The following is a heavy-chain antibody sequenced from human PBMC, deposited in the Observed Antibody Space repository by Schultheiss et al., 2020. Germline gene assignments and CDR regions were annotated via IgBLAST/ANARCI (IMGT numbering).Heavy chain of an antibody. Sequence: GGSLRLSCAASGFTFNNAWMNWVRQAPGKGLEWVGRIKSKTDGGTRDYAAPVKGRFSVSRDDSKNTLYLQMNSLKTEDTAVYYCTTDPSEQFDYWGQGTLVTVSS. CDR2: IKSKTDGGTR. CDR1: GFTFNNAW. D-gene: IGHD1/OR15-1a*01. CDR3: TTDPSEQFDY. J-gene: IGHJ4*02. V-gene: IGHV3-15*01.